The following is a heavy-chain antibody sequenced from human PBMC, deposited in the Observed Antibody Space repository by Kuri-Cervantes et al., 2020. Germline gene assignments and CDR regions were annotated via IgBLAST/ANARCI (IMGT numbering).Heavy chain of an antibody. V-gene: IGHV3-48*03. Sequence: GESLKISCAASGFIFSSYEMNWVRQAPGKGLEWVSYISSSGSTIYYADSVKGRFTISRDNAKNSLYLQMNSLRAEDTAVYYCAREGYYGSGSLYYYYYYMDVWGKGTTVTVSS. CDR1: GFIFSSYE. J-gene: IGHJ6*03. CDR2: ISSSGSTI. CDR3: AREGYYGSGSLYYYYYYMDV. D-gene: IGHD3-10*01.